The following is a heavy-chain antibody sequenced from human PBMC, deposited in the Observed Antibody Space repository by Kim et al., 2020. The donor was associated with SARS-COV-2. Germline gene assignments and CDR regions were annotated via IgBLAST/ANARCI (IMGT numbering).Heavy chain of an antibody. CDR2: IDPSDSYT. Sequence: GESLKISCKGSGYSFTSYWISWVRQMPGKGLEWMGRIDPSDSYTNYSPSFQGHVTISADKSISTAYLQWSSLKASDTAMYYCARNENSSSWYYYGMDVWGQGTTVTVSS. J-gene: IGHJ6*02. CDR3: ARNENSSSWYYYGMDV. D-gene: IGHD6-13*01. V-gene: IGHV5-10-1*01. CDR1: GYSFTSYW.